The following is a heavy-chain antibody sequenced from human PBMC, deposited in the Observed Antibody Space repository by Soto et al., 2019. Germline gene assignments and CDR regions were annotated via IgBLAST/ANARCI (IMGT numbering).Heavy chain of an antibody. V-gene: IGHV3-7*01. J-gene: IGHJ6*02. Sequence: HPGGSLRLSCAASGFTFSSYWMSWVRQAPGKGLEWVANIKQDGSEKYYVDSVKGRFTISRDNAKNSLYLQMNSLRAEDTAVYYCARDEGLGVNYYYYGMDVWGQGTTVTVSS. D-gene: IGHD3-10*01. CDR2: IKQDGSEK. CDR1: GFTFSSYW. CDR3: ARDEGLGVNYYYYGMDV.